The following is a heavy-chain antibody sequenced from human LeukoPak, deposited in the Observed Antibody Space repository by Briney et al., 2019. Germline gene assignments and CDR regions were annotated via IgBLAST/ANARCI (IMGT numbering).Heavy chain of an antibody. J-gene: IGHJ6*03. CDR1: GFTFSSYA. V-gene: IGHV3-21*01. CDR3: AREGGSTSWLSRQRGYYYYMDV. CDR2: ISSSSSYI. D-gene: IGHD2-2*01. Sequence: GGSLRLSCATSGFTFSSYAMSWVRQAPGKGLEWVSSISSSSSYIYYADSVKGRFTISRDNAKNSLYLQMNSLRAEDTAVYYCAREGGSTSWLSRQRGYYYYMDVWGKGTTVTISS.